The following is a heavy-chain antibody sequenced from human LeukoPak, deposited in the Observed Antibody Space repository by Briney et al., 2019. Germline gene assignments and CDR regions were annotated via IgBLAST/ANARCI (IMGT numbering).Heavy chain of an antibody. J-gene: IGHJ5*02. Sequence: SETLSLTCAVYGGSFSGYYWSWIRQPPGKGLEWIGEINHSGSINYNPSLKSRVTISVDTSKNQFSLKLSSVTAADTAVYYCARGSVRLSGYYGSGSYYGWFDPWGQGTLVTVSS. D-gene: IGHD3-10*01. CDR2: INHSGSI. V-gene: IGHV4-34*01. CDR3: ARGSVRLSGYYGSGSYYGWFDP. CDR1: GGSFSGYY.